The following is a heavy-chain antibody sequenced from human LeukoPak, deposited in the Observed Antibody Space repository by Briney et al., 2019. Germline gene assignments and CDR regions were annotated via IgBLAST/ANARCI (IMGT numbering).Heavy chain of an antibody. V-gene: IGHV4-30-4*08. CDR2: IYYSGST. CDR3: ARTNVYQYYKDV. CDR1: GGSISSGNYY. J-gene: IGHJ6*03. Sequence: PSETLSLTCTVSGGSISSGNYYWSWIRQPPGKGLEWIGYIYYSGSTYYNPSLKSRVIISVDTSKNQFSLKLSSVSAADTAVYYCARTNVYQYYKDVWGKETTVTVSS.